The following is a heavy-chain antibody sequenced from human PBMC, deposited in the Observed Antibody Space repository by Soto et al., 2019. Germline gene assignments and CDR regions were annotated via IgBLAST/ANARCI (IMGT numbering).Heavy chain of an antibody. J-gene: IGHJ4*02. CDR3: AKAVSPAPPRTHFDY. CDR1: GFTFSSYA. CDR2: ISGSGGST. V-gene: IGHV3-23*01. Sequence: GGSLRLSCAASGFTFSSYAMSWVRQAAGKGLEWVSAISGSGGSTYYADSVKGRFTISRDNSKNTLYLQMNSLRAEDTAVYYRAKAVSPAPPRTHFDYWGQGTLVTVSS.